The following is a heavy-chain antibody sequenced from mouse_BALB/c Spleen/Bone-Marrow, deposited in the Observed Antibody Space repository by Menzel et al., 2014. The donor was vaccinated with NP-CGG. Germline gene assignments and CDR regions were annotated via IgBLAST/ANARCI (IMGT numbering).Heavy chain of an antibody. CDR3: ARWEYYAMDY. V-gene: IGHV14-3*02. CDR2: IDPANGNT. Sequence: EVKVVESGAEPVKPGASVKLSCTASGFNIKDTYMHWVKQRPEQGLEWIGRIDPANGNTKYDPKFQGKATITADTSSNTAYLQLSSLTSEDTAVYYCARWEYYAMDYWGQGTSVTVSS. CDR1: GFNIKDTY. D-gene: IGHD4-1*01. J-gene: IGHJ4*01.